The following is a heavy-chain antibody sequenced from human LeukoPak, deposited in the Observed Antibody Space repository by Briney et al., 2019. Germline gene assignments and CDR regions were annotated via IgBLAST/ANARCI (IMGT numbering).Heavy chain of an antibody. CDR2: ISGSGGST. CDR1: GFTFSSYA. J-gene: IGHJ4*02. Sequence: SGGSLRLSRAASGFTFSSYAMSWVRQTPGKGLEWVSAISGSGGSTYYADSVKGRFTISRDNSKNTLYLQMNSLRAEDTAVYYCAKTRDGYRGYFDYWGQGTLVTVSS. CDR3: AKTRDGYRGYFDY. D-gene: IGHD5-24*01. V-gene: IGHV3-23*01.